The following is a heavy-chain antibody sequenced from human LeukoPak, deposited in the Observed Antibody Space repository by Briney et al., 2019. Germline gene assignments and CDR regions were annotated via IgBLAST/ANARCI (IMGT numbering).Heavy chain of an antibody. D-gene: IGHD2-2*02. CDR2: IYPGDSDT. J-gene: IGHJ4*02. CDR1: GYSFTSHW. Sequence: GESLKISCKDSGYSFTSHWIGWVRQIPGKGLESMRIIYPGDSDTRYSPSLQGQVTISADKSIRTAYLQWTSLKASDSAMYYCVRSRGIPAAIDFWGQGTLVTVSS. CDR3: VRSRGIPAAIDF. V-gene: IGHV5-51*01.